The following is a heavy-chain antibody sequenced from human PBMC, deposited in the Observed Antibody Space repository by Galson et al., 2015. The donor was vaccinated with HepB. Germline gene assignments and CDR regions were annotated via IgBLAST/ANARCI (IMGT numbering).Heavy chain of an antibody. D-gene: IGHD3-3*01. V-gene: IGHV1-46*01. Sequence: SVKVSCKASGYTFTSYYMHWVRQAPGQGLEWMGIINPSGGSTSYAQKFQGRVTMTRDTSTSTVYMELSSLRSEDTAVYYCATDYDFWSGHGYYGMDVWGQGTTVTVSS. J-gene: IGHJ6*02. CDR2: INPSGGST. CDR3: ATDYDFWSGHGYYGMDV. CDR1: GYTFTSYY.